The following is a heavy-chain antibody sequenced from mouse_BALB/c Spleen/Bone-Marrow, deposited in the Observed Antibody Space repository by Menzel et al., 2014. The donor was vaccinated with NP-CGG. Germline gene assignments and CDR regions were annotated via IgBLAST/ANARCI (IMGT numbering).Heavy chain of an antibody. Sequence: VQGVESGAELARPGASVKLSCKASGYTFTSYWMQWVKQRPGQGLEWIGAIYPGDGDTRYTQKFKGKATLTADKSSSTAYMQLSSLASEDSAVYYCARFYGYDGMDYWGQGTSVTVSS. V-gene: IGHV1-87*01. CDR3: ARFYGYDGMDY. CDR2: IYPGDGDT. D-gene: IGHD2-2*01. CDR1: GYTFTSYW. J-gene: IGHJ4*01.